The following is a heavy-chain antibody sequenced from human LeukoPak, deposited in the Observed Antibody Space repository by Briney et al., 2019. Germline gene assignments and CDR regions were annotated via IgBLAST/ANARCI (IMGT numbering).Heavy chain of an antibody. Sequence: SETLSLTCTVSGDSISSSSYYWGWIRQPPGKGLEWIGSIYYSGSTYYNPSLKSRVTISVDTSKNQFSLKLSSVTAADTAVYYCAREVHLSILDWLYFDYWGQGTLVTVSS. CDR1: GDSISSSSYY. CDR2: IYYSGST. CDR3: AREVHLSILDWLYFDY. D-gene: IGHD3-3*01. V-gene: IGHV4-39*07. J-gene: IGHJ4*02.